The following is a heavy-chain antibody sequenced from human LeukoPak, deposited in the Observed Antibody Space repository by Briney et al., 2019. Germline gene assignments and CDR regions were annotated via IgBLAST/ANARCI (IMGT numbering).Heavy chain of an antibody. CDR3: ERVDAAMTGYGRDV. D-gene: IGHD5-18*01. CDR1: GDSVSSNSAA. V-gene: IGHV6-1*01. J-gene: IGHJ6*02. Sequence: SQTLSLTCAISGDSVSSNSAAWNWIRQSPSRGLEWLGRTYYRSKWYNDYAVSVKSRITINPDTSKNQFSLQLNSVTPEDTDGYYCERVDAAMTGYGRDVGAQGPPATVPS. CDR2: TYYRSKWYN.